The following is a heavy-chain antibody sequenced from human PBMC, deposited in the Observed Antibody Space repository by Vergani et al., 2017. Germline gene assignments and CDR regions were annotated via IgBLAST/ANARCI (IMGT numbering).Heavy chain of an antibody. CDR1: GIPLCTSGMR. CDR3: TWLYGPTGHWYFDF. J-gene: IGHJ2*01. CDR2: IDWDDEK. Sequence: QVTLKESGPALVKPTQTLTLTCTVSGIPLCTSGMRVSWIRQPPGKAPEWLARIDWDDEKFYSPSLKTRLTISKDTSKNQVVLTMTKMDPVDTAMYYCTWLYGPTGHWYFDFWGRGTLVAVSS. D-gene: IGHD3-10*01. V-gene: IGHV2-70*04.